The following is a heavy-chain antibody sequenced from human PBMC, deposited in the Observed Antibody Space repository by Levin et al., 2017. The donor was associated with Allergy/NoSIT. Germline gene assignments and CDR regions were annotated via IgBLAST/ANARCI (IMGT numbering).Heavy chain of an antibody. V-gene: IGHV3-21*01. CDR2: ISSSSSYI. Sequence: PGGSLRLSCAASGFTFSSYSMNWVRQAPGKGLEWVSSISSSSSYIYYADSVKGRFTISRDNAKNSLYLQMNSLRAEDTAVYYCARDTEGGYYGSGSYYYVSDFDYWGQGTLVTVSS. CDR3: ARDTEGGYYGSGSYYYVSDFDY. J-gene: IGHJ4*02. CDR1: GFTFSSYS. D-gene: IGHD3-10*01.